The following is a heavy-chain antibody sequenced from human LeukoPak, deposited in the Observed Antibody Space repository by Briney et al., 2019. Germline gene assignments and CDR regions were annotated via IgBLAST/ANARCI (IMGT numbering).Heavy chain of an antibody. Sequence: SETLSLTCTVSGGSIMSYYWTWIRQPAGKGLEWIGRIYTSGSTNYNPSLKSRVTMSVDTSKNQFSLQLNSVTPEDTAVYYCAREVRGWYGPFYYYYYMDVWGKGTTVTVSS. CDR3: AREVRGWYGPFYYYYYMDV. CDR1: GGSIMSYY. J-gene: IGHJ6*03. V-gene: IGHV4-4*07. CDR2: IYTSGST. D-gene: IGHD6-19*01.